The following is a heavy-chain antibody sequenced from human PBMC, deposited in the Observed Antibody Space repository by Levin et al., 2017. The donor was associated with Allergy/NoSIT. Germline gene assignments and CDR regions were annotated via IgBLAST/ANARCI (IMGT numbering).Heavy chain of an antibody. V-gene: IGHV1-2*02. D-gene: IGHD5-12*01. CDR1: GYTFTGFY. J-gene: IGHJ4*02. CDR3: TREKTWPYYFDY. Sequence: ASVKVSCKTSGYTFTGFYIHWVRQAPGQGLEWMGWINPNSGDTKYAQKFHGRVTMTRDTSISTAYMELSRLRSDDTAVYYCTREKTWPYYFDYWGQGTLVTVSS. CDR2: INPNSGDT.